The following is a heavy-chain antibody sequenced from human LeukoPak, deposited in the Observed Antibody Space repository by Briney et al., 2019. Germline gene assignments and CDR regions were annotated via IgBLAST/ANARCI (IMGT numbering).Heavy chain of an antibody. CDR3: AKAANYDILTGYYLDY. CDR2: INPNSGGT. D-gene: IGHD3-9*01. Sequence: GASVKVSCKASGYTFTGYYMHWVRQAPGQGLEWMGWINPNSGGTNYAQKFQGRVTMTRDTSISTAYMELSRLRSDDTAIYYCAKAANYDILTGYYLDYWGQGTLVTVSS. J-gene: IGHJ4*02. CDR1: GYTFTGYY. V-gene: IGHV1-2*02.